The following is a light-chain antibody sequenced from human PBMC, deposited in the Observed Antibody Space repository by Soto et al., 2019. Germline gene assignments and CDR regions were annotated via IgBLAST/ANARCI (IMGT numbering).Light chain of an antibody. Sequence: EIVLTQSPGTLSLSPGERATLSCRASQNIYSNYLAWYQRRPGQAPRLLIYGASIRATGIPDRFSCSGSETDFPITISKLEPEDFEVYCCQLYVNSPRTCDRGTKVDI. CDR3: QLYVNSPRT. V-gene: IGKV3-20*01. CDR1: QNIYSNY. J-gene: IGKJ1*01. CDR2: GAS.